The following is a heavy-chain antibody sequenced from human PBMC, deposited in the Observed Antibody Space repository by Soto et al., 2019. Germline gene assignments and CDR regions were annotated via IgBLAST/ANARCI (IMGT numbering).Heavy chain of an antibody. J-gene: IGHJ6*02. V-gene: IGHV3-23*01. Sequence: VGSVRLSCAASGFTFTNYAMNWVRQAPGKGLEWVSVISGSGESTYYADSVKGRFTISRDNSKNTLYLQMNSLRTEDTAVYFCAKDFGDIVVVVLAPYGMDVWGLGTTVTVSS. CDR3: AKDFGDIVVVVLAPYGMDV. D-gene: IGHD2-15*01. CDR1: GFTFTNYA. CDR2: ISGSGEST.